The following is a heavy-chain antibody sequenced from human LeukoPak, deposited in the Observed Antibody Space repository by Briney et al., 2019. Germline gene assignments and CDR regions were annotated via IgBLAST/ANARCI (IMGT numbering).Heavy chain of an antibody. V-gene: IGHV4-59*01. D-gene: IGHD3-3*01. CDR3: ARAPDDFWSGYYIEYYYMDV. J-gene: IGHJ6*03. CDR1: GGSIGSYY. Sequence: MSSETLSLTCTVAGGSIGSYYWSWVRQPPGKGLGGIGDIYYRGSTNYNPSLKSRVTLSVDTSKHQLSLKLSSVTAADTAVYYCARAPDDFWSGYYIEYYYMDVWGKGTTVTVSS. CDR2: IYYRGST.